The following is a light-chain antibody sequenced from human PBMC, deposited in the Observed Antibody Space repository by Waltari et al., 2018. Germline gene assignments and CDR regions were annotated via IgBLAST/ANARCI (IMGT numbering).Light chain of an antibody. CDR1: SSDDGWYNY. J-gene: IGLJ3*02. CDR3: SSYTSSSTPWV. Sequence: QSALSQPAPVSGSPAQSITISCNATSSDDGWYNYVSWYQQHPGKAPKLMIYDVSNRPSGGSNRFSGSKSGNTASLTISGLQAEDEADYYCSSYTSSSTPWVFGGGTKLTVL. V-gene: IGLV2-14*03. CDR2: DVS.